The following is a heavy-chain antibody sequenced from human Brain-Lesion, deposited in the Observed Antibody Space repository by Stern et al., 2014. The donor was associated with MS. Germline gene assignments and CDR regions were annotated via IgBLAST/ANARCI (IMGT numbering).Heavy chain of an antibody. CDR3: ARGERWFDS. V-gene: IGHV3-74*01. J-gene: IGHJ5*01. CDR2: VNNDGRRT. Sequence: EVPLGESGGGLVQPGGSLRLSCAASGFTFSNYWMHWVRQAPGKGLVWVSRVNNDGRRTSYADSVKGRFTMSRDNAKNTLYLQMNSLRVEDTAIYYCARGERWFDSWGQGTLVTVSS. CDR1: GFTFSNYW.